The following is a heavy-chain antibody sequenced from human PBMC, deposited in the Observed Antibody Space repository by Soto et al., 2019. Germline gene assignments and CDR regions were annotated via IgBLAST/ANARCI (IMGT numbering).Heavy chain of an antibody. CDR1: GYTFTSYS. V-gene: IGHV1-3*01. CDR2: INAGNGNT. CDR3: AREGYDFWSGYYKYFQH. J-gene: IGHJ1*01. Sequence: ASVKVSCKASGYTFTSYSMHWVRQAPGQRLEWMGWINAGNGNTKYSQKFQGRVTITRDTSASTAYMELSSLRSEDTAVYYCAREGYDFWSGYYKYFQHWGQGTLVTVSS. D-gene: IGHD3-3*01.